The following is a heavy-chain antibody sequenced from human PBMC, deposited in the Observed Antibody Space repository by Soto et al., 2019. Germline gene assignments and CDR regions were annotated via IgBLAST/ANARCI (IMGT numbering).Heavy chain of an antibody. CDR2: INHSGST. Sequence: QVQLQQWGAGLLKPSETLSLTCAVYGGSFSGYYWSWIRQPPGKGLEWIGEINHSGSTNYNPSLKSRVTRSVDTSKNQFSLKLSSVTAADTAVYYCASRGGTTYNWFDPWGQGTLVTVSS. V-gene: IGHV4-34*01. CDR1: GGSFSGYY. D-gene: IGHD1-26*01. J-gene: IGHJ5*02. CDR3: ASRGGTTYNWFDP.